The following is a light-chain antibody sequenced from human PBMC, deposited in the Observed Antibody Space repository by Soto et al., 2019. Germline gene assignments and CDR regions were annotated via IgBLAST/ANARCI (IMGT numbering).Light chain of an antibody. J-gene: IGLJ3*02. CDR1: SNDIGYYNY. CDR3: SSYTTSATLV. V-gene: IGLV2-14*01. CDR2: EVS. Sequence: QSALTQPASVSGSPGQSITISCTGTSNDIGYYNYVSWYQQHPGKAPKLMIYEVSNRPSGVSNRVSGSKSGNMASLTISGLQAEDEADYYCSSYTTSATLVFGGGTKLTVL.